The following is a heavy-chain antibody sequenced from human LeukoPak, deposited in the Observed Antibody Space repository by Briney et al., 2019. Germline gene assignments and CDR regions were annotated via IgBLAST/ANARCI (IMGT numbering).Heavy chain of an antibody. CDR1: GFTFSSYW. V-gene: IGHV3-7*01. CDR2: IKQDGSEK. CDR3: ARDGRNSRSWYYYYGMDV. Sequence: PGGSLRLSCAASGFTFSSYWMSWVRQAPGKGLEWVANIKQDGSEKYYVDSVKGRFTISRDNAKNTLYLQMNSLRAEDTAVYYCARDGRNSRSWYYYYGMDVWGQGTTVTVSS. J-gene: IGHJ6*02. D-gene: IGHD1-26*01.